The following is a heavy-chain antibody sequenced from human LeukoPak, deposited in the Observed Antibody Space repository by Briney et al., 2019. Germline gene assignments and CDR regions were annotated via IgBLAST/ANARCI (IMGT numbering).Heavy chain of an antibody. J-gene: IGHJ4*02. CDR2: INHSGST. D-gene: IGHD4-17*01. V-gene: IGHV4-34*01. Sequence: SETLSLTCAVYGGSFSGYYWSWVRQPPGKGLEGMGEINHSGSTNYNPSLKRRGNIPVDTSKDQFSLKLSSVTAADTAVHYCASSTRSATVTTIDYWGQGTLVTVSS. CDR1: GGSFSGYY. CDR3: ASSTRSATVTTIDY.